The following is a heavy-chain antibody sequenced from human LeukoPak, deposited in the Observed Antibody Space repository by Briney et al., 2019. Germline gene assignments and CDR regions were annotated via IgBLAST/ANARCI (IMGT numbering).Heavy chain of an antibody. V-gene: IGHV3-48*04. CDR2: IDRSGRIT. CDR3: ARAANYCSGGSCFDY. CDR1: GYSFGMHA. J-gene: IGHJ4*02. D-gene: IGHD2-15*01. Sequence: GGSLRLSCAGSGYSFGMHAMDWVRQAPGKGLEWLSYIDRSGRITYYGDSVRGRFTISRDNAKNSLYLQMNSLRVEDTAVYYCARAANYCSGGSCFDYWGQGTLVTVSS.